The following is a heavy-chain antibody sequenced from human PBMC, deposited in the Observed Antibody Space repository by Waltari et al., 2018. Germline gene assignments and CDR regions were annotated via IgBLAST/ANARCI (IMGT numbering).Heavy chain of an antibody. Sequence: QVQLVQSGAEVKKPGSSVKVSCKASGGTFSSYAISWVRQAPGQGLEWMGGVIPIFGTANYAQKCQGRGTSTADESTSTAYMELSSLRSEDTAVYYCAREGDYDSSGYYYYYGMDVWGQGTTVTVSS. CDR2: VIPIFGTA. J-gene: IGHJ6*02. CDR1: GGTFSSYA. CDR3: AREGDYDSSGYYYYYGMDV. V-gene: IGHV1-69*01. D-gene: IGHD3-22*01.